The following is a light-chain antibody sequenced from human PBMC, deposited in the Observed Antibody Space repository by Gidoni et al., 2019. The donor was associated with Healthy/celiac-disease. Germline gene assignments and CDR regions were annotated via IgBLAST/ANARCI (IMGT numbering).Light chain of an antibody. CDR2: WAS. J-gene: IGKJ2*01. V-gene: IGKV4-1*01. CDR3: QQYYSTPHT. CDR1: QSDLYSSNNKNY. Sequence: DIVMTASPDSLDVSLGERATINCKSSQSDLYSSNNKNYLAWYQQKPGQPPKLLIYWASTRESGVPDRFIGSGSGTDFTLTISSLQAEDVAVYYCQQYYSTPHTFGQGTKLEIK.